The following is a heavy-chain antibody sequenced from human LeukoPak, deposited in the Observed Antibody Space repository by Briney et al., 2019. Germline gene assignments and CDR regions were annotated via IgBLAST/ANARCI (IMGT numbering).Heavy chain of an antibody. J-gene: IGHJ3*02. V-gene: IGHV3-64D*09. CDR1: GFTFSSYA. CDR3: VKDLGSRQWLAPDAFDI. CDR2: ISSNGDAT. D-gene: IGHD6-19*01. Sequence: GGSLRLSCSASGFTFSSYAMHWVRQAPGKGLEYVSAISSNGDATYYADSAKGRFTISRDNSKKTLYLQMSSLRAEDTAVYYCVKDLGSRQWLAPDAFDIWGQGTMVTVSS.